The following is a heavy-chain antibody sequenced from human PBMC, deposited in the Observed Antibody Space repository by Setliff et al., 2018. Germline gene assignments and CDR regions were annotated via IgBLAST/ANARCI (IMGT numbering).Heavy chain of an antibody. CDR1: GFTFSNYG. V-gene: IGHV3-48*01. J-gene: IGHJ6*03. Sequence: GGSLRLSCGTSGFTFSNYGMTWVRRAPGKGLEWISYISTSSTIIYYADSVKGRFTISRDNANHSLHLQMNSLRAEDTAVYFCARLALTGYDTSGYYYALDYYYYMDVWGKGTTVTVS. CDR2: ISTSSTII. D-gene: IGHD3-22*01. CDR3: ARLALTGYDTSGYYYALDYYYYMDV.